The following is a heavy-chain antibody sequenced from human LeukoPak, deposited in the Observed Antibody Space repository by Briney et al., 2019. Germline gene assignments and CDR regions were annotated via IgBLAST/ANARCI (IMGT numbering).Heavy chain of an antibody. CDR3: AKDRPHPSVEPTNFDY. CDR2: ISGSGGST. V-gene: IGHV3-23*01. Sequence: GGSLRLSCTTSGFTFSTYAMSWVRQAPGKGLEGVSAISGSGGSTYYADSVKGRFTSSRDNSKNTLYLQMNSLRAEDTAVYYCAKDRPHPSVEPTNFDYWGQGTLVTVSS. J-gene: IGHJ4*02. CDR1: GFTFSTYA. D-gene: IGHD5/OR15-5a*01.